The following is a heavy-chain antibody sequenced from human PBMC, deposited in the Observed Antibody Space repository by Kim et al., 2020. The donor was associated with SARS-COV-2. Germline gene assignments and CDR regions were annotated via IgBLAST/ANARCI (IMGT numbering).Heavy chain of an antibody. J-gene: IGHJ6*02. CDR2: IYYSGST. D-gene: IGHD2-21*02. CDR1: GGSISSYY. Sequence: SETLSLTCTVSGGSISSYYWSWIRQPPGKGLEWIGYIYYSGSTNYNPSLKSRVTISVDTSKNQFSLKLSSVTAADTAVYYCARESLGVTPSGMDLWGQGTTVTVSS. V-gene: IGHV4-59*12. CDR3: ARESLGVTPSGMDL.